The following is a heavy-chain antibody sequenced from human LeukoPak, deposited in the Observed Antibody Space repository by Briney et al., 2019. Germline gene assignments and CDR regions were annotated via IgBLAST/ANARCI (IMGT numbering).Heavy chain of an antibody. V-gene: IGHV1-69*05. J-gene: IGHJ4*02. Sequence: SVKVSCKASGCTFSRLAINWVRQAPGQGLEWLGGINSLFGTGNYAQEFQGRVTIARDESTSTVYMEMRRLKYGDTAVYYCAERANCGGDCFAFDSWGQGTPVSVSS. CDR1: GCTFSRLA. D-gene: IGHD2-21*02. CDR3: AERANCGGDCFAFDS. CDR2: INSLFGTG.